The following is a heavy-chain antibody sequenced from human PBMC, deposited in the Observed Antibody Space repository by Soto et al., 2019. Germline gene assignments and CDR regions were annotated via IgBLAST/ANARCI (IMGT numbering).Heavy chain of an antibody. D-gene: IGHD3-3*01. CDR2: IYPIDSDT. Sequence: LGESLKISCKGSGYSFTSYWIGWVRQMPGKGLEWMGIIYPIDSDTRYSPSFQGQVTISVDKSISTAYLQWSSLKASDTAMYYCARPSRGDFWSGYQPPKYYYYGMDVWGQGTTVTVSS. CDR1: GYSFTSYW. V-gene: IGHV5-51*01. J-gene: IGHJ6*02. CDR3: ARPSRGDFWSGYQPPKYYYYGMDV.